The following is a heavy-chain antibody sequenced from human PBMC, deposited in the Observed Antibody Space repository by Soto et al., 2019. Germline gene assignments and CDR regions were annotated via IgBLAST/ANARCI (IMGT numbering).Heavy chain of an antibody. CDR1: GYIFANYW. V-gene: IGHV5-51*01. CDR3: ARGSGSPHESYYYYGLDV. Sequence: EEQLLQSGAEVKKPGESLMISCQGSGYIFANYWIGWVRQMPGKGLEWMGIIYPSDSDTKYSPSFEGQVTTSADKSSSTGYLQWRSLTASDTAMYYCARGSGSPHESYYYYGLDVWGQGTTVTVSS. J-gene: IGHJ6*02. D-gene: IGHD1-26*01. CDR2: IYPSDSDT.